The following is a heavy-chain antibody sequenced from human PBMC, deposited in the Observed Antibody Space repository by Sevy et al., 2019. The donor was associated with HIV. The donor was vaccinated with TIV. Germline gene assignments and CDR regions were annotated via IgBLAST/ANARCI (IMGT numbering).Heavy chain of an antibody. CDR3: ARLRAYDFWSGPTFDY. Sequence: SETVSLTCTVSGGSISSSSYYWGWIRQPPGQGLEWIGSIYYSGSTYYNPSLKSRVTISVDTSKNQFSLKLSSVTAADTAVYYCARLRAYDFWSGPTFDYWGQGTLVTVSS. CDR1: GGSISSSSYY. J-gene: IGHJ4*02. V-gene: IGHV4-39*01. CDR2: IYYSGST. D-gene: IGHD3-3*01.